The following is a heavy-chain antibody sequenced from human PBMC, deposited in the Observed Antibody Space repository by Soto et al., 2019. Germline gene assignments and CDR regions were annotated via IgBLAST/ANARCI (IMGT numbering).Heavy chain of an antibody. V-gene: IGHV3-9*01. D-gene: IGHD3-16*01. CDR1: GFTFDDNA. J-gene: IGHJ4*02. CDR3: AISQDRGGRTTFIY. Sequence: HPGGSLRLSCAVSGFTFDDNAMHWVRQAPEKGLEWVSGINWKSDIGYADSVKGRFTISRDNAENSLYLQMNSLRAEDTALYYCAISQDRGGRTTFIYXGQGTKVTVS. CDR2: INWKSDI.